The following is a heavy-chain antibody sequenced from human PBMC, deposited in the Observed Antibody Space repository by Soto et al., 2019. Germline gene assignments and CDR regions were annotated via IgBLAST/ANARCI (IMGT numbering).Heavy chain of an antibody. CDR1: GFTFSSYS. D-gene: IGHD6-13*01. V-gene: IGHV3-21*01. CDR3: ARDREQQLVRYYYYGMDV. CDR2: ISSSSSYI. J-gene: IGHJ6*02. Sequence: GGSLRLSCAASGFTFSSYSMNWVRQAPGKGLEWVSSISSSSSYIYYADSVKGRFTISRDNAKNSLYLQMNSLRAEDTAVYYCARDREQQLVRYYYYGMDVWGQGTTVTVSS.